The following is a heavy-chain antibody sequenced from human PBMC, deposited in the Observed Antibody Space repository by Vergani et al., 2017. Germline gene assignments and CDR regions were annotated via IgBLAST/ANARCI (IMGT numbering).Heavy chain of an antibody. J-gene: IGHJ4*02. CDR2: IYYSGST. D-gene: IGHD2-8*02. Sequence: QVQLQESGPGLVKPSQTLSLTCTVSGGSISSGGYYWSWIRQHPGKGLEWIGYIYYSGSTYYNPSLKSRVTISVDTSKNQFSLKLSSVTAADTAVYYCARAVRYGHCSGGGCAFPYYFDYWGQGTLVTVSS. CDR3: ARAVRYGHCSGGGCAFPYYFDY. CDR1: GGSISSGGYY. V-gene: IGHV4-31*03.